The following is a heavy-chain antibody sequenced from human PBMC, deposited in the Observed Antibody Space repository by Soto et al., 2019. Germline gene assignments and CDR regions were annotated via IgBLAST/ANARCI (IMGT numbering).Heavy chain of an antibody. Sequence: QVQLVESGGSVVQPGRSLRLSCAASGFTFSSYGMHWVRQAPGKGLEWVTGILYDGSDKYYADSVKGRFTISRENSKNPLYLQMNSLRTEESGGYYCVKAGGGFGDFVHHWGQGTPVTVSS. J-gene: IGHJ4*02. V-gene: IGHV3-30*18. CDR1: GFTFSSYG. CDR2: ILYDGSDK. D-gene: IGHD3-10*01. CDR3: VKAGGGFGDFVHH.